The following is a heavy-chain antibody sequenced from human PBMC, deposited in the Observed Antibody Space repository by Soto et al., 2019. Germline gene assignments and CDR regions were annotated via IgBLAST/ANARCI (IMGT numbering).Heavy chain of an antibody. J-gene: IGHJ6*02. CDR3: VRDFGSSSEGGMDV. V-gene: IGHV3-53*01. D-gene: IGHD6-6*01. CDR2: IYSGGVT. Sequence: EVQLVESGGGLIQPGGSLRLSCAVSGFTVSSNYMSWVRQAPGKGLEWVSVIYSGGVTFYADSVKGRFTISRDNSKNTLYLQMNSLRAEDTAVYYCVRDFGSSSEGGMDVWGQGTTVTVSS. CDR1: GFTVSSNY.